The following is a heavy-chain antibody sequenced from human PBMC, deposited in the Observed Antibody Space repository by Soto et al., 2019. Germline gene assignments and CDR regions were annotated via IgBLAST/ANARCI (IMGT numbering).Heavy chain of an antibody. CDR3: ARGLISGSHYSGGWYYFDS. V-gene: IGHV4-34*01. CDR1: GGSFSGYI. CDR2: INHSGSA. J-gene: IGHJ4*02. D-gene: IGHD1-26*01. Sequence: QVQLQQSGAGLLKPSETLSLTCDVYGGSFSGYIWTWIRQTPGKGLQWIGQINHSGSANYNPALKSLVPKSVHTSTSQFSLELNSVTAADTAVYYCARGLISGSHYSGGWYYFDSWGQGTQVTVSS.